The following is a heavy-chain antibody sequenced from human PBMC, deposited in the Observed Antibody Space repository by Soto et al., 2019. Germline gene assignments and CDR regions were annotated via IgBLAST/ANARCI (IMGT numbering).Heavy chain of an antibody. CDR3: AKDLRGTAPTIIYGMDV. Sequence: EVQLLESGGGLVQPGGSLRLSREGSGFTFSNFAISWVRQAPGQGLEWVSVISGTGGSTYYADSVKGRFTISRDNSRNTLYLQMNNVRVEDTAMYYCAKDLRGTAPTIIYGMDVWGQGTTVTVSS. J-gene: IGHJ6*02. CDR2: ISGTGGST. D-gene: IGHD5-18*01. V-gene: IGHV3-23*01. CDR1: GFTFSNFA.